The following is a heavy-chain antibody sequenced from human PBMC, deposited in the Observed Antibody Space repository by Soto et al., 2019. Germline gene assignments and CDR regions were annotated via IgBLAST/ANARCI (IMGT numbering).Heavy chain of an antibody. D-gene: IGHD2-21*01. CDR2: IYDSGNT. CDR3: ASGLSGDKVDQ. Sequence: QVQLQESGPGLVKPSQTLSLTCTVSGGSISDGAYYWSWIRQPPGKGLEWIGHIYDSGNTYNNPSLKSRLTISVDTSKNPFSLNLNSVTAADPAVYYCASGLSGDKVDQWGQGTLVTVSS. V-gene: IGHV4-30-4*01. CDR1: GGSISDGAYY. J-gene: IGHJ4*02.